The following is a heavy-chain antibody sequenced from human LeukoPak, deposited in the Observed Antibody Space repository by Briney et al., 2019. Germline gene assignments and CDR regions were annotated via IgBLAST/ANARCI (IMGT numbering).Heavy chain of an antibody. Sequence: GGSLRLSCAASGFTFSSYAMSWVRQAPGKGLEWVSAISGSGGSTYYADSVKGRFTISRDNSKNTLHLQMNSLRAEDTAVYYCAKGARIAAAGRAEYFQHWGQGTLVTVSS. J-gene: IGHJ1*01. V-gene: IGHV3-23*01. CDR3: AKGARIAAAGRAEYFQH. CDR1: GFTFSSYA. CDR2: ISGSGGST. D-gene: IGHD6-13*01.